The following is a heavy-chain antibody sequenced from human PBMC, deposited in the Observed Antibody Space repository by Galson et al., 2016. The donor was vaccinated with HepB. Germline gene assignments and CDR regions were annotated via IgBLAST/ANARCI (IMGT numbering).Heavy chain of an antibody. V-gene: IGHV3-21*01. CDR2: ISSSTIYI. Sequence: SLRLSCAASGFTFTSYTMNWVRQAPGKGLEWVSSISSSTIYIYYADSVKGRLTISRDNAKNSLYLQMNSLRDEDTAVYYCATDRRSIFGAVTEYFQHWGQGTLVTVSS. D-gene: IGHD3-3*01. CDR1: GFTFTSYT. J-gene: IGHJ1*01. CDR3: ATDRRSIFGAVTEYFQH.